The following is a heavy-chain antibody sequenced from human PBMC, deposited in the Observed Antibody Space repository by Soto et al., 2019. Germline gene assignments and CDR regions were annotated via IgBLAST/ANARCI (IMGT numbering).Heavy chain of an antibody. V-gene: IGHV4-34*01. Sequence: QVQLQQWGAGLLKPSETLSLTCGVSGVSFRGYSWNWIRQSPEKGLEWIGEINYRGITSYNPSLRSRVTISLDTSTNRFSLTLTSVTAADTAIYYCARAPMDDYGNYYDGMDVWGQGTTITVS. CDR1: GVSFRGYS. CDR2: INYRGIT. D-gene: IGHD4-17*01. CDR3: ARAPMDDYGNYYDGMDV. J-gene: IGHJ6*02.